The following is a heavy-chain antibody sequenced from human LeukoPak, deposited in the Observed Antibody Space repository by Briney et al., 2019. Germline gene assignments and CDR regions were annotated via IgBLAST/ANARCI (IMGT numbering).Heavy chain of an antibody. J-gene: IGHJ4*02. V-gene: IGHV1-2*06. CDR2: INPNSGGT. CDR1: GYTITGYY. Sequence: ASVKVSCKASGYTITGYYMHWVRQAPGQGLEWMGRINPNSGGTNYAQKFQGRVTMTRDTSISTAYMELSRLRSDDTAVYYCARAKIVGATDLDYWGQGTLVTVSS. CDR3: ARAKIVGATDLDY. D-gene: IGHD1-26*01.